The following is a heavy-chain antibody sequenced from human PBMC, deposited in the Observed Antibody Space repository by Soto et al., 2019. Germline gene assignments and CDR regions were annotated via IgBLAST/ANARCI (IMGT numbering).Heavy chain of an antibody. Sequence: GGSLRLSCAASGFTFSNAWMNWVRQAPGKGLEWVGRIKSKTDGGTKVYAAPGKGRFTISRDDSKNTLYLQMNSLKTEDTTVYYCTTGEYYYDSSGYYSYYFDYWGQGTLVTVSS. CDR2: IKSKTDGGTK. J-gene: IGHJ4*02. CDR1: GFTFSNAW. V-gene: IGHV3-15*07. CDR3: TTGEYYYDSSGYYSYYFDY. D-gene: IGHD3-22*01.